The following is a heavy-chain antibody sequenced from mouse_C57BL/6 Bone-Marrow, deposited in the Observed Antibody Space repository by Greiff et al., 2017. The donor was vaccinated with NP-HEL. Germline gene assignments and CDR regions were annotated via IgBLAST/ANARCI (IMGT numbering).Heavy chain of an antibody. D-gene: IGHD1-1*01. CDR3: VRALHYYGSSPFAY. CDR1: GFTFNTYA. Sequence: EVQLVESGGGLVQPKGSLKLSCAASGFTFNTYAMHWVRQAPGKGLEWVARIRSKSSNYATYYADSVKDRFTISRDDSQSMRYLQMNNLKTEDTAMYYCVRALHYYGSSPFAYWGQGTLVTVSA. CDR2: IRSKSSNYAT. J-gene: IGHJ3*01. V-gene: IGHV10-3*01.